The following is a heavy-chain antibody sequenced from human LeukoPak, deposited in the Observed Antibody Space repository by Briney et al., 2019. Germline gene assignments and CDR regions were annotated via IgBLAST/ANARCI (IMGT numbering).Heavy chain of an antibody. CDR1: GFTFSSYA. Sequence: PGGSLRLSCAASGFTFSSYAISWVRQAPGQGLEWMGGIIPIFGTANYAQKFQGRVTITTDESTSTAYMELSSLRSEDTAVYYCARDHVVVVPAARGWFDPWGQGTLVTVSS. CDR3: ARDHVVVVPAARGWFDP. CDR2: IIPIFGTA. D-gene: IGHD2-2*01. J-gene: IGHJ5*02. V-gene: IGHV1-69*05.